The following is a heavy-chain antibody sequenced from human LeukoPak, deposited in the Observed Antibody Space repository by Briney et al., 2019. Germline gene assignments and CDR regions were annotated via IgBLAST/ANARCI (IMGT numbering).Heavy chain of an antibody. J-gene: IGHJ3*02. CDR1: GFTFSSYS. D-gene: IGHD1-1*01. V-gene: IGHV3-21*01. CDR2: ISSSSSYI. Sequence: GGSLRLSCAASGFTFSSYSMNWDRQAPGKGLEWVSSISSSSSYIYYADSEKGRFTISRDNVKNSLYLQMNSLRAEDTAVYYCARRGWNDGDAFDIWGQGTMVTVSS. CDR3: ARRGWNDGDAFDI.